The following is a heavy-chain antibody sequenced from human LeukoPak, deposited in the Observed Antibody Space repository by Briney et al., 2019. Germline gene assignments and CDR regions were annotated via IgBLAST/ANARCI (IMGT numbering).Heavy chain of an antibody. V-gene: IGHV4-39*07. CDR1: GGSISVTPYY. CDR3: ARASTIFGHFAY. J-gene: IGHJ4*02. CDR2: IYYSGST. Sequence: SETLSLTCAISGGSISVTPYYWGWIRQPPGKGLEWIGGIYYSGSTYYNPSLKSRLTISVDTSKNQFSLKLTSVTAADTAVYYCARASTIFGHFAYWGRGTLVTVSS. D-gene: IGHD3-3*01.